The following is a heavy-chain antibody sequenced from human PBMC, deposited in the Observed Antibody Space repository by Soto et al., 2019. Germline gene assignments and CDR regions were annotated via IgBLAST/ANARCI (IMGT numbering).Heavy chain of an antibody. V-gene: IGHV1-2*02. CDR1: GYTFTGYY. CDR3: ARADIVATKFDY. J-gene: IGHJ4*02. D-gene: IGHD5-12*01. Sequence: RASVKVSCKASGYTFTGYYMHWVRQAPGQGLEWMGWINPNSGGTNYAQKFQGRVTMTRDTSISTAYMELSRLRSDDTAVYYCARADIVATKFDYWGQGTLVTVSS. CDR2: INPNSGGT.